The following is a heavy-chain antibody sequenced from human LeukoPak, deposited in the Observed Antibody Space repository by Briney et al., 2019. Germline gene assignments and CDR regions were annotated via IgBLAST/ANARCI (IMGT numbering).Heavy chain of an antibody. D-gene: IGHD6-13*01. CDR3: ARDTVAAAGTDY. CDR1: GFTVNSNY. CDR2: IYSGGST. Sequence: GGSLTLSCAASGFTVNSNYMTWVRQAPGKGLEGVSVIYSGGSTYYADSVKGRFTISRDNSKNTLYLQMNSLRADDTAVYYCARDTVAAAGTDYWGQGTLVTVSS. J-gene: IGHJ4*02. V-gene: IGHV3-53*01.